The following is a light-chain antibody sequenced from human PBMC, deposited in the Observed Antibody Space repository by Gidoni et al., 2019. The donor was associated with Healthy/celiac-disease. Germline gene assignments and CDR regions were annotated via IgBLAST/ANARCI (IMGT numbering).Light chain of an antibody. J-gene: IGLJ2*01. CDR3: QSYDSSLSGSV. V-gene: IGLV1-40*01. Sequence: QSVLTQTPSVSGAPGQRVTISCTGSSSNIGAGYDVHWYPQLPGTAPKLLIYGTSNRLSGVPDRVSGSKSGTSASLAITGLQAEDEAYYYCQSYDSSLSGSVFGGGTKLTVL. CDR1: SSNIGAGYD. CDR2: GTS.